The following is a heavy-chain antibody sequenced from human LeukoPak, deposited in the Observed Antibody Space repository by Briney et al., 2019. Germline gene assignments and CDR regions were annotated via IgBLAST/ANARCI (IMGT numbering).Heavy chain of an antibody. CDR3: AKIIAVVYDAFDI. V-gene: IGHV3-23*01. CDR1: GFTFSSYA. J-gene: IGHJ3*02. Sequence: QTGGSPRLSCAASGFTFSSYAMSWVRQAPGKGLEWVSAISGSGGSTYYADSVKGRFTISRDNSKNTLYLQMNSLRAEDTAVYYCAKIIAVVYDAFDIWGQGTMVAVSS. D-gene: IGHD6-19*01. CDR2: ISGSGGST.